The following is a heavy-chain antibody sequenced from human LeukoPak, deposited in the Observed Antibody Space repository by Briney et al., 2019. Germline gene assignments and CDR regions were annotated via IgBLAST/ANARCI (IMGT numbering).Heavy chain of an antibody. V-gene: IGHV3-74*01. Sequence: GGSLGLSCAASGFTFSTYWMHWVRQAPGKGLVWVSRILSDGSSTSYADSVKGRFTISRDNAKNTLYLQMNSLRAEDTAVYYCARRVVSYGMDVWGQGTTVTVPS. D-gene: IGHD3-3*01. J-gene: IGHJ6*02. CDR2: ILSDGSST. CDR3: ARRVVSYGMDV. CDR1: GFTFSTYW.